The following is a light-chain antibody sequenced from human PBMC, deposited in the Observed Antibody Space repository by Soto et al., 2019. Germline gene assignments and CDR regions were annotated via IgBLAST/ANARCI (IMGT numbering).Light chain of an antibody. CDR2: AAS. J-gene: IGKJ4*01. CDR1: QAIGVS. Sequence: DIQVTQSPSSLSASLGDRVTITCRANQAIGVSLAWFQQQPGKVPKLLIYAASALQSVVTSRFSGSGSGTDFTLTISSPQPEDIATYYCQKYNCAPLTFGGGTKVEI. V-gene: IGKV1-27*01. CDR3: QKYNCAPLT.